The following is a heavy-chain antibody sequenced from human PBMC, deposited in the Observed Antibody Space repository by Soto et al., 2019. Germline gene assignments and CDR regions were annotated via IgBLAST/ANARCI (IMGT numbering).Heavy chain of an antibody. J-gene: IGHJ5*02. CDR2: IGQDGSQR. D-gene: IGHD2-21*01. Sequence: VQLVESGGDLVQPGGSLRLSCTASGFTFSNYWMSWVRQAPGEGLEWVANIGQDGSQRNYVDSVKGRFTISRDNAENSLYLQMNSLRAEDTAIYYCASARHIGPWGQGTLVTVSS. V-gene: IGHV3-7*01. CDR3: ASARHIGP. CDR1: GFTFSNYW.